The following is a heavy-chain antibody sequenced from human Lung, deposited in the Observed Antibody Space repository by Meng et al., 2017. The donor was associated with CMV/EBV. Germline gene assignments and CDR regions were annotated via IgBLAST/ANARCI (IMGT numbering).Heavy chain of an antibody. D-gene: IGHD6-6*01. CDR1: GFTFSTYW. V-gene: IGHV3-74*01. CDR3: VLSPYSRSPQ. CDR2: INSDGST. J-gene: IGHJ4*02. Sequence: GGSLRLSCGASGFTFSTYWMHWVRQAPGKGLVWVSRINSDGSTRYADSVRGRFTISRDNAKNTLYLQMNSLRAEDTAVYYCVLSPYSRSPQWGQGTLVTVSS.